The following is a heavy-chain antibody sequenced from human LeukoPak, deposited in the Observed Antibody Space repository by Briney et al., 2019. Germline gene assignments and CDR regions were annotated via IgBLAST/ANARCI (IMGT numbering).Heavy chain of an antibody. J-gene: IGHJ6*02. V-gene: IGHV3-30-3*01. Sequence: GGSLRLSCAASGFTFSSYAMHWVHQAPGKGLEWVAVISYDGSNKYYADSVKGRFTISRDNSKNTLYLQMNSLRAEDTAVYYCARDHGYYYYGMDVWGQGTTVTVSS. CDR1: GFTFSSYA. CDR2: ISYDGSNK. CDR3: ARDHGYYYYGMDV.